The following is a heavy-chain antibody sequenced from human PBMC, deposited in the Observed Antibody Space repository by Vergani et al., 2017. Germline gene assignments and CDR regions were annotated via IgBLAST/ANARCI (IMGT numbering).Heavy chain of an antibody. V-gene: IGHV1-69-2*01. Sequence: EVQFVQSGAEVKKPGATMKISCKVSGYTFTDHYMHWVKQAPGKGLEWMGLVDPEDGETIYAEKFKGRVTIAADTSTDTAHLELSSLRSEDTAVYYCATPQTVTTGGMEVWVQGTKVSVSS. CDR3: ATPQTVTTGGMEV. CDR2: VDPEDGET. J-gene: IGHJ6*02. D-gene: IGHD4-17*01. CDR1: GYTFTDHY.